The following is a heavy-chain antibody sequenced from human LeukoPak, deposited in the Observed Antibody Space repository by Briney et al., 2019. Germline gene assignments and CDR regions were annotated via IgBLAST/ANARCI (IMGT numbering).Heavy chain of an antibody. CDR1: GFTFDDYA. J-gene: IGHJ4*02. Sequence: GGSLRLSCAASGFTFDDYAMHWVRQAPGKGLEWVSGISWNSGSIGYADSVKGRFTISRDNAKNSLYLQMNSLRAEDTALYYCARDTSSGWYFDYWGQGTLVTVSS. V-gene: IGHV3-9*01. CDR2: ISWNSGSI. D-gene: IGHD6-19*01. CDR3: ARDTSSGWYFDY.